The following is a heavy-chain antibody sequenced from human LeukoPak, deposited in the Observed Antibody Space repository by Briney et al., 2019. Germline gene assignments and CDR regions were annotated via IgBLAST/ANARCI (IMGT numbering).Heavy chain of an antibody. J-gene: IGHJ3*02. D-gene: IGHD5-24*01. Sequence: GGSLRLSCAASGFTFSSYAMSWVRQAPGKGLEWVSAISGSGGRTFYADSVKGRFTISRDNSKNTLYLQMNSMRAEDTAVYYCAKDRRDGYTADAFDIWGQGTMVNVSS. CDR3: AKDRRDGYTADAFDI. V-gene: IGHV3-23*01. CDR1: GFTFSSYA. CDR2: ISGSGGRT.